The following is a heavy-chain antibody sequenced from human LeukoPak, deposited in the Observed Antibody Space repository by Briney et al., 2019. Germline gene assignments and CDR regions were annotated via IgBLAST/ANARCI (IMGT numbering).Heavy chain of an antibody. V-gene: IGHV3-21*01. Sequence: GFLRLSCAASGFTFSSYSMNWVRQAPGKGLEWGSSISSSSSYIYYADSVKGRFTISRDNAKNSLYLQMNSLRAEDTAVYYCARGATYYDFWSGYYTEPNWFDPWGQGTLVTVSS. CDR3: ARGATYYDFWSGYYTEPNWFDP. D-gene: IGHD3-3*01. CDR2: ISSSSSYI. J-gene: IGHJ5*02. CDR1: GFTFSSYS.